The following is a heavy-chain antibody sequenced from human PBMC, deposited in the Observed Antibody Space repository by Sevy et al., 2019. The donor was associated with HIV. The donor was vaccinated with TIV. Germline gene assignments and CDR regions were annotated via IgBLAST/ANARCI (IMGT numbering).Heavy chain of an antibody. CDR2: INHSGST. J-gene: IGHJ3*02. V-gene: IGHV4-34*01. CDR3: ARHCGSTSCFHAFDI. D-gene: IGHD2-2*01. CDR1: GGSFSGYY. Sequence: SETLSLTCAVYGGSFSGYYWSWIRQPPGKGLEWIGEINHSGSTNYNPSLKSRVTISVDTSKNQFSLKLSSVTAADTAVYYCARHCGSTSCFHAFDIWGQGTMVTVS.